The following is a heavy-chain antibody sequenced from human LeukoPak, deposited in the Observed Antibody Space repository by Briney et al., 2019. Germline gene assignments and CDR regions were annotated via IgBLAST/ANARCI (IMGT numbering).Heavy chain of an antibody. CDR2: ISYDGSNK. J-gene: IGHJ4*02. Sequence: PGRSLRLSCAASGFTFSSYAMHWVRQAPGKGLEWAAVISYDGSNKYYADSVKGRFTISRDNSKNTLYLQMNSLRAEDTAVYYCARGGGATINWFDYWGQGTLVTVSS. CDR3: ARGGGATINWFDY. V-gene: IGHV3-30-3*01. CDR1: GFTFSSYA. D-gene: IGHD1-26*01.